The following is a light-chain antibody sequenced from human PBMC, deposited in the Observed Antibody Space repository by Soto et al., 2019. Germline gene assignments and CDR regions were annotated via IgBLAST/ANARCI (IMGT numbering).Light chain of an antibody. CDR3: QQYNSYPWT. J-gene: IGKJ1*01. CDR1: QSISGW. CDR2: DVS. V-gene: IGKV1-5*01. Sequence: DIQMTQSPSTLSASVVDIVTITCRASQSISGWLAWYQQKPGKAPKLLIYDVSSLESGVPSRFSGSGSGTEFTLAISSLQPDDFATYYCQQYNSYPWTFGQGTKVDIK.